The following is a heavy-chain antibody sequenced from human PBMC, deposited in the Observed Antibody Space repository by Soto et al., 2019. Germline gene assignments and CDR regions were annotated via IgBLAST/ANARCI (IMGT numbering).Heavy chain of an antibody. Sequence: QVQLQESGPRLVKPSGTLSLTCGVSGDSITSDVWSWVRQPPGEGLEWIGEIHYSGGTNYNPSLKSRVTISIDESKTHCSLKLSSVTAADTAVYFCARDPYSNWNGLDSWGQGILVTVSS. D-gene: IGHD1-1*01. CDR3: ARDPYSNWNGLDS. J-gene: IGHJ4*02. CDR1: GDSITSDV. V-gene: IGHV4-4*02. CDR2: IHYSGGT.